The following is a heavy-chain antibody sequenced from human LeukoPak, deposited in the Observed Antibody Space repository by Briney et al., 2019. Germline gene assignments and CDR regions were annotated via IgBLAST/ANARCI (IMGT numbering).Heavy chain of an antibody. CDR3: ARGRSNYYGMDV. Sequence: KVQGRVTMTTDTSTSTAYMELRSLRSDDTAVYYCARGRSNYYGMDVWGQGTTVTVSS. D-gene: IGHD1-26*01. J-gene: IGHJ6*02. V-gene: IGHV1-18*01.